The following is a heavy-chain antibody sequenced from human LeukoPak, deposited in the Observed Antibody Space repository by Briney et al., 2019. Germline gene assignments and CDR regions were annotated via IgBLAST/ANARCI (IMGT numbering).Heavy chain of an antibody. CDR3: ARDVVWDSSGYYYDY. Sequence: TGGSLRLSCAASGFTFSSYSMNWVRQAPGKGLEWVSSISSSSSYIYYADSVKGRFTISRDNAKNSLYLQMNSLRAEDTAVYYCARDVVWDSSGYYYDYWGQGTLVTVSS. CDR1: GFTFSSYS. D-gene: IGHD3-22*01. J-gene: IGHJ4*02. CDR2: ISSSSSYI. V-gene: IGHV3-21*01.